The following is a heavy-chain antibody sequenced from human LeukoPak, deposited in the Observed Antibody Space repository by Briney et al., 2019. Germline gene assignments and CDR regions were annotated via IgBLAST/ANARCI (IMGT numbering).Heavy chain of an antibody. Sequence: ASVKVSCKASGGTFSSYAISWVRQAPGQGLEWMGGIIPIFGTANYAQKFQGRVTITTDESTSTAYMELSSLRSEDTAVYYCASENYYDSSGYSRPFGYWGQGTLVTVSS. CDR2: IIPIFGTA. J-gene: IGHJ4*02. D-gene: IGHD3-22*01. CDR1: GGTFSSYA. CDR3: ASENYYDSSGYSRPFGY. V-gene: IGHV1-69*05.